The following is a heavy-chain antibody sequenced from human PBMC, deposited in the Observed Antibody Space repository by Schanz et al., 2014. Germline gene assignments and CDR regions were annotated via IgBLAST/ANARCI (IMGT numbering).Heavy chain of an antibody. CDR1: EYSFTSYS. V-gene: IGHV1-3*04. D-gene: IGHD5-12*01. Sequence: QVQLVQSGAEVKKPGASVKVSCKASEYSFTSYSMHWVRQALGQRLEWMGWINTGSGDTKYSQNFQGRVTITRDTSASTAYMELSSLRSEDTAVYSCARGIGGYGANNYFDYWGQGTLVTVSS. CDR2: INTGSGDT. J-gene: IGHJ4*02. CDR3: ARGIGGYGANNYFDY.